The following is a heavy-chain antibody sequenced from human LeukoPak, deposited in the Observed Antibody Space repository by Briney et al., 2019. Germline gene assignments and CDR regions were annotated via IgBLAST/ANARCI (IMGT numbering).Heavy chain of an antibody. Sequence: SETLSLTCAVYVGSFSGYYWSWIRQPPGKGLEGIGEINHSGSTNYNPSLKSRVTISVDTSKNPFSLKLSSVNAADTAVYYCARVPYGRGYSYGDYWGQGTLVTVSS. V-gene: IGHV4-34*01. CDR3: ARVPYGRGYSYGDY. CDR1: VGSFSGYY. CDR2: INHSGST. D-gene: IGHD5-18*01. J-gene: IGHJ4*02.